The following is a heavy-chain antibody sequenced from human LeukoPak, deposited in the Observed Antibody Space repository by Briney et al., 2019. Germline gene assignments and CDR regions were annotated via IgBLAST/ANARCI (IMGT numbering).Heavy chain of an antibody. CDR2: ITNSSRYT. Sequence: GGSLRLSCAASGFIFSNYIMNWVRQAPGKGLEWVSSITNSSRYTYYADSVKGRFTISRDNAKNSLYLQMNSLRAEDTAEYYCARSYEGSGFSDWGQGTLVTVSS. CDR1: GFIFSNYI. D-gene: IGHD3-3*01. CDR3: ARSYEGSGFSD. J-gene: IGHJ4*02. V-gene: IGHV3-21*01.